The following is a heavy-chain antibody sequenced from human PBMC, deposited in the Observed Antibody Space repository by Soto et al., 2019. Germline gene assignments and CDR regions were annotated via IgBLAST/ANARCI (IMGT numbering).Heavy chain of an antibody. J-gene: IGHJ4*01. D-gene: IGHD6-13*01. CDR1: GFIFSDYG. Sequence: GGSLRLSCAASGFIFSDYGMHWDRQAPGKGLEWVAIIYYDGSQEYYAESVKGRSSISRDNSKNTLYLQMHSLREEDTAVYYCSRVAYPGDTNSWPFDSWRDGALVSVSS. CDR3: SRVAYPGDTNSWPFDS. CDR2: IYYDGSQE. V-gene: IGHV3-33*01.